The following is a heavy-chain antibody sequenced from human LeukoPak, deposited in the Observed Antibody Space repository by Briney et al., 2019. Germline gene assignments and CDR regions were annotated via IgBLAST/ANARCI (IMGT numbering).Heavy chain of an antibody. D-gene: IGHD2-15*01. V-gene: IGHV3-23*01. CDR1: GLTFRTYA. CDR2: ISGSGDST. CDR3: AKDRGYCRGGSCSTFDF. Sequence: PGGSLRLSCAASGLTFRTYAMSWVRQAPGKGLEWVSAISGSGDSTYYADSVEGRFTISIDHSKNTLYLQMNSLRAEDTAVYYCAKDRGYCRGGSCSTFDFWGQGTLVTVSS. J-gene: IGHJ4*02.